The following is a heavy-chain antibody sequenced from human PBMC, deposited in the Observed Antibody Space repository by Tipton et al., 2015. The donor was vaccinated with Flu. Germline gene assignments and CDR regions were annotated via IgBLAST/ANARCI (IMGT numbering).Heavy chain of an antibody. V-gene: IGHV3-43D*03. CDR1: GFTFDDYP. Sequence: SLRLSCVASGFTFDDYPMNWVRRSPGKGLEWVSLISWDGAATFYGDFVRGRFTVSRSNSRNSLYLQMNSLTAEDTALYYCAKGTSAGIIDSWGQGTLVKVSS. CDR3: AKGTSAGIIDS. J-gene: IGHJ4*02. CDR2: ISWDGAAT. D-gene: IGHD6-19*01.